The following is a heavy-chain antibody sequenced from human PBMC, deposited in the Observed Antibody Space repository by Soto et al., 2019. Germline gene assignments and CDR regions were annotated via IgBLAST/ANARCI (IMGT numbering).Heavy chain of an antibody. CDR2: IKPSGGST. CDR3: AAITYIVVVVAGAYAFDI. V-gene: IGHV1-46*01. Sequence: QVQLVQSGAEVKKPGASVKVSCKASGYTFTSYYMHWVRQAPGQGLEWMGIIKPSGGSTSYAQKFQGRVTMTRDTSTSTVYMELSSLRSEDTAVYYCAAITYIVVVVAGAYAFDIWGQGTMVTVSS. CDR1: GYTFTSYY. J-gene: IGHJ3*02. D-gene: IGHD2-15*01.